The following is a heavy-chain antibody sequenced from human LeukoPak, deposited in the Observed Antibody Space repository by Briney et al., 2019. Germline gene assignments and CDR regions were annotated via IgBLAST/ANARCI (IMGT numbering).Heavy chain of an antibody. CDR1: GDSLSKYF. Sequence: PSETLSLTCSVSGDSLSKYFWSWIRQSPGKGLEWIGYIHYSGSTNYNPSLKNRVTMSVDTLKNQFSLKLNSVTAAATAVYYCARFQCKAAFDIWGQGTMVTVSS. J-gene: IGHJ3*02. CDR3: ARFQCKAAFDI. V-gene: IGHV4-59*01. CDR2: IHYSGST.